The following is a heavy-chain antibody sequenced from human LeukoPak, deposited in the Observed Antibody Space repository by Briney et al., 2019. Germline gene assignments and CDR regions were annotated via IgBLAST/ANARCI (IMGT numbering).Heavy chain of an antibody. D-gene: IGHD1-26*01. J-gene: IGHJ4*02. Sequence: SETLSLTCTVSGGSIRSYYWSWIRQPPGKGLEWIGYIYTSGSTNYNPSLKSRVTVSVDTSKNQFSLKLTSVTAADTAVYYCARQSGGYSGLYFFHYWGQGTLVTVSS. CDR3: ARQSGGYSGLYFFHY. CDR2: IYTSGST. CDR1: GGSIRSYY. V-gene: IGHV4-4*09.